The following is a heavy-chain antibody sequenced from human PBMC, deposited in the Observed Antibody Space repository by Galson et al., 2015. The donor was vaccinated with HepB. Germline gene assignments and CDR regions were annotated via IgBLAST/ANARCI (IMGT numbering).Heavy chain of an antibody. CDR2: ISSSGSNK. V-gene: IGHV3-21*01. J-gene: IGHJ6*02. CDR1: GFIFSDYS. D-gene: IGHD2-8*01. Sequence: SLRLSCAASGFIFSDYSMNWVRQAPGKGLEWLSLISSSGSNKFYADSVKGRFTISRDNSKNSLYLDMGSLRAEDTAVYYCARDLAPPDGPFNGYFFYGMDVWGQGTTVTVS. CDR3: ARDLAPPDGPFNGYFFYGMDV.